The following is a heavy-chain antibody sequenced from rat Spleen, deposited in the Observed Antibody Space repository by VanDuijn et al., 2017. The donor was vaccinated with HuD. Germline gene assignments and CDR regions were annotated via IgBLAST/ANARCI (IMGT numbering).Heavy chain of an antibody. V-gene: IGHV3-3*01. J-gene: IGHJ3*01. Sequence: EVQLQESGPGLVKPSQSLSLTCSVTGYSITSSYRWNWIRKFPGNKLEWMGYINSAGNTLYNPSLKSRISNTRDTSKNQFFLQVNSVTTEDTATYYCARSDDTHYYLPFIYWGQGTQVTVSS. CDR3: ARSDDTHYYLPFIY. CDR1: GYSITSSYR. CDR2: INSAGNT. D-gene: IGHD1-12*02.